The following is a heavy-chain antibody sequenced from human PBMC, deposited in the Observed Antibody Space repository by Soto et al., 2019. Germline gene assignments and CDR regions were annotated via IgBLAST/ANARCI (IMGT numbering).Heavy chain of an antibody. CDR1: GGSFSGYY. CDR3: ARVSGIYYYGMDV. Sequence: SETLSLTCAVYGGSFSGYYWSWIRQPPGKGLEWIGEINHRGSTNYNPSIKSRDTIYVDTSKNHFSLKLSSVTAADTAVYYCARVSGIYYYGMDVWGQGTTVTVSS. J-gene: IGHJ6*02. V-gene: IGHV4-34*01. D-gene: IGHD3-10*01. CDR2: INHRGST.